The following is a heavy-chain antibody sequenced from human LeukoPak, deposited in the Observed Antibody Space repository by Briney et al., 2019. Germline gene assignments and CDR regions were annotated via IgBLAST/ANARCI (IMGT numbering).Heavy chain of an antibody. CDR2: IYYSGST. D-gene: IGHD5-12*01. CDR1: GGSISSYF. Sequence: SETLSLTCTVSGGSISSYFWSWIRQPPGKRLEWIGYIYYSGSTNYNPSLKSRVIISVDMFKNQFSLKLSSVTAADTAVYYCARDSGYDSFDYWGQGTLVTVSS. J-gene: IGHJ4*02. CDR3: ARDSGYDSFDY. V-gene: IGHV4-59*01.